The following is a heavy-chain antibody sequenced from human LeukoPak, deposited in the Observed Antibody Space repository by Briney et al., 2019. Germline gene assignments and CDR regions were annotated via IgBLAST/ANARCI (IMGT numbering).Heavy chain of an antibody. J-gene: IGHJ3*02. V-gene: IGHV4-59*01. CDR3: ARDLAGAFDI. Sequence: SETLSLTCTVSGGSISSYYWSWIRQPPGKGLEWIGYIYYSGSTNYNPSLKSRVTISVDTSKNQFSLKLSSVTAADTAVYYCARDLAGAFDIWGQGTMVTVSS. CDR2: IYYSGST. CDR1: GGSISSYY.